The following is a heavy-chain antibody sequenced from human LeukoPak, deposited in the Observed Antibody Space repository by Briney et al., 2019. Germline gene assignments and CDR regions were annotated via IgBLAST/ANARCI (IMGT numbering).Heavy chain of an antibody. Sequence: GGSLRLSCVASGFTFSSYARHWVRQTPGKGLEYVSGVNSNGGSTHYANSVKGRFTISRDNSKHTLYLQMGSLRTEDMAVYYCARAATVTAESAFGYRGQGTLVTVSS. J-gene: IGHJ4*02. CDR2: VNSNGGST. CDR1: GFTFSSYA. D-gene: IGHD4-17*01. V-gene: IGHV3-64*01. CDR3: ARAATVTAESAFGY.